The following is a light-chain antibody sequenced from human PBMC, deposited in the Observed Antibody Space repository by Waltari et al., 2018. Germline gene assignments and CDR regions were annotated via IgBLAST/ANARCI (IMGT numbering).Light chain of an antibody. V-gene: IGKV3-11*01. J-gene: IGKJ4*01. Sequence: DIVLTQSPATLSVSQGVRATLSCRASQSVTNYLAWYQLKPGQAPRLLIYDASNRATGVPARFSGSGSGTDFTLTISNLEPEDSAVYYCQQRSKWPLTFGRGTKVEIK. CDR3: QQRSKWPLT. CDR2: DAS. CDR1: QSVTNY.